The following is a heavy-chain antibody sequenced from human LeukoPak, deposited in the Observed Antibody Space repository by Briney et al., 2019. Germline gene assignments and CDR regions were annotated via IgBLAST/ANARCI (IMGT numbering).Heavy chain of an antibody. Sequence: ASVRVSCTASGYTFTGYHMHWVRQAPGQGLEWMGWINPNSGGTNYAQKFQGRVTMTRDTSISTAYMELSRLRSDDTAVYYCARHSSSYLDYWGQGGQGTLVTVSS. D-gene: IGHD6-13*01. CDR1: GYTFTGYH. CDR2: INPNSGGT. CDR3: ARHSSSYLDYWGQ. J-gene: IGHJ4*02. V-gene: IGHV1-2*02.